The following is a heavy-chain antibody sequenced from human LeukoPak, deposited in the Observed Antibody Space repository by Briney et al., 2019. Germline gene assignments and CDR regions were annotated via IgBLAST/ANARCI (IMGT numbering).Heavy chain of an antibody. CDR3: AEPGITMIGGV. CDR1: GFTFSSYE. CDR2: ISSSGSTI. V-gene: IGHV3-48*03. Sequence: GGSLRLSCAASGFTFSSYEMNWVRQAPGKGLEWVSYISSSGSTIYYAGSVKGRFTTSRDNAKNSLYLQMNSLRAEDTAVYYCAEPGITMIGGVWGKGTTVTISS. J-gene: IGHJ6*04. D-gene: IGHD3-10*02.